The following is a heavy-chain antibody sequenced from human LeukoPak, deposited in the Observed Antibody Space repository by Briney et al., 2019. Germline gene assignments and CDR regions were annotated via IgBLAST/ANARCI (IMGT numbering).Heavy chain of an antibody. CDR2: IYYSGST. J-gene: IGHJ3*02. CDR1: GGSISSSSYY. Sequence: SETLSLTCTVSGGSISSSSYYWGWIRQPPGKGLEWIGSIYYSGSTYYNPSLKSRVTISVDTSKNQFSLKLSSVTAADTAVYYCARVAAARGAFDIWGQGTMVTVSS. V-gene: IGHV4-39*07. CDR3: ARVAAARGAFDI. D-gene: IGHD6-25*01.